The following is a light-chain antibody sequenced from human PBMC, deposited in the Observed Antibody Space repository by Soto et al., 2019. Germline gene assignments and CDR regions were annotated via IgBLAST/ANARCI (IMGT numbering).Light chain of an antibody. J-gene: IGKJ4*01. CDR3: QQSYSGPLT. CDR1: QSISSY. V-gene: IGKV1-39*01. Sequence: DIQMPHSPSSLSSSLGDRGTITFLASQSISSYLNWYQQKPGKAPKVLIYAASSLQSGVPSRFSGIGSGTDFTLSISSLQPEDFATYYCQQSYSGPLTFGGGTKVDIK. CDR2: AAS.